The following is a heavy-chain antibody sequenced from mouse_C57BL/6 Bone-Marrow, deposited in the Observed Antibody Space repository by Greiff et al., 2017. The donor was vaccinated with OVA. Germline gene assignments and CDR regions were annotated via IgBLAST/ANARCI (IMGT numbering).Heavy chain of an antibody. CDR1: GYTFTDYN. CDR3: ASDYDVVDY. Sequence: VQLKQSGPELVKSGASVKIPCKASGYTFTDYNMDWVKQSHGKSLEWIGDINPNNGGTIYNQKFKGKATLTVDKSSSTAYMELRSLTSEDTAVYYCASDYDVVDYWGQGTTLTVSS. CDR2: INPNNGGT. J-gene: IGHJ2*01. V-gene: IGHV1-18*01. D-gene: IGHD2-4*01.